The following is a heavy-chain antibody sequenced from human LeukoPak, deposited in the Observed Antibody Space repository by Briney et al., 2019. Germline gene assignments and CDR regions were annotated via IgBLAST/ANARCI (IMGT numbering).Heavy chain of an antibody. Sequence: SETLSLTCAVYGESFSGYYWSWVRQPPGKGLEWIGEINQGGTTNYNRSLKSRVTISVDMSNNQFSLKLSSVTAADTAVYFCASSREYSSNYWYHYCHHWGQGTLVTVSS. D-gene: IGHD6-13*01. CDR3: ASSREYSSNYWYHYCHH. CDR1: GESFSGYY. V-gene: IGHV4-34*01. J-gene: IGHJ4*02. CDR2: INQGGTT.